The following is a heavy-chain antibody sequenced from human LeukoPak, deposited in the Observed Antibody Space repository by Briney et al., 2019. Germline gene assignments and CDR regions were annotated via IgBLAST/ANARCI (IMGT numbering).Heavy chain of an antibody. CDR3: TTENCSGTSCYYRSWFDP. CDR2: IKSKTDGGTT. CDR1: GFTFSNAW. D-gene: IGHD2-2*01. V-gene: IGHV3-15*01. J-gene: IGHJ5*02. Sequence: GSLRLSCAASGFTFSNAWMSWVRQAPGKGLEWVGRIKSKTDGGTTDYAAPVKGRFTISRDDSKNTLYLQMNSLKTEDTAVYYCTTENCSGTSCYYRSWFDPWGQGTLVTVSS.